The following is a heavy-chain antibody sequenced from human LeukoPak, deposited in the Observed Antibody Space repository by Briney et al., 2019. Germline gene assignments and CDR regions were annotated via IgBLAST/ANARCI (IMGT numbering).Heavy chain of an antibody. J-gene: IGHJ4*02. Sequence: GGSRRLSCAASGFTFTRFAMSWVRQVPGKGLEWVSAIRNGGRTYYTDSVKGRFTISRDNSKNTVHLQMTSLRAEDTALYYCAKESPYPVGGAGRIYYFDYWGQGALVTVSS. CDR3: AKESPYPVGGAGRIYYFDY. V-gene: IGHV3-23*01. D-gene: IGHD1-26*01. CDR1: GFTFTRFA. CDR2: IRNGGRT.